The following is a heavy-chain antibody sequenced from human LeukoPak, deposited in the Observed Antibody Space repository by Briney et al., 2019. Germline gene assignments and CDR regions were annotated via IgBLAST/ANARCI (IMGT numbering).Heavy chain of an antibody. D-gene: IGHD3-22*01. CDR2: MYSGGST. V-gene: IGHV3-53*01. CDR1: GFTVSSNY. J-gene: IGHJ3*02. CDR3: ARKYYYDSSGSDAFDI. Sequence: PGGSLRLSCAASGFTVSSNYMSWVRQAPGKGLEWVSVMYSGGSTYYADSVQGRFTISRDSSKNTLYLQMNSLRVEDTAVYYCARKYYYDSSGSDAFDIWGQGTMVTVSS.